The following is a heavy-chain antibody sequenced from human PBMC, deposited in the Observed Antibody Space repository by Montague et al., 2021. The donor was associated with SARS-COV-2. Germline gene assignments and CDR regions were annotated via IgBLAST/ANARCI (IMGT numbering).Heavy chain of an antibody. CDR1: GFTFSSYD. V-gene: IGHV3-13*01. CDR3: ARGSTTGKRGRLYWYFDL. CDR2: IGTAGDT. Sequence: SRRLSCAASGFTFSSYDMHWVRQATGKGLEWVSAIGTAGDTYYPGSVKGRFTISRENAKNSLYLQMNSLRAGDTAVYYCARGSTTGKRGRLYWYFDLWGRGTLVTVSS. J-gene: IGHJ2*01. D-gene: IGHD4-17*01.